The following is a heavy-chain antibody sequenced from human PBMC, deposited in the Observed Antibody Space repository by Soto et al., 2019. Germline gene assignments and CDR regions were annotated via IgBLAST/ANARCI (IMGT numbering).Heavy chain of an antibody. CDR3: ARETCTNGVCYPWFDY. J-gene: IGHJ4*02. D-gene: IGHD2-8*01. CDR2: INSDGSST. Sequence: GGSLRLSCAASGFTFSSYWMHWVRQAPGKGLVWVSRINSDGSSTSYADSVKGRFTISRDNAKNTLYLQMNSLRAEDTAVYYCARETCTNGVCYPWFDYWGQGTLVTVSS. V-gene: IGHV3-74*01. CDR1: GFTFSSYW.